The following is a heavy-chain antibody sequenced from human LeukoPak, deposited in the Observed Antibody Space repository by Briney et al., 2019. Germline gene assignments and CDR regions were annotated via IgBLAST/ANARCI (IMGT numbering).Heavy chain of an antibody. V-gene: IGHV3-53*01. CDR1: GFTVSSNY. Sequence: PGGSLRLSCAASGFTVSSNYMSWVRQAPGKGLEWVSVIYSGGSTYYADSVKGRFTISRDNAKNTLYLQMNSLRAEDTAVYYCAKDDSTIFGVVTNFDYWGQGTLVTVSS. D-gene: IGHD3-3*01. CDR2: IYSGGST. J-gene: IGHJ4*02. CDR3: AKDDSTIFGVVTNFDY.